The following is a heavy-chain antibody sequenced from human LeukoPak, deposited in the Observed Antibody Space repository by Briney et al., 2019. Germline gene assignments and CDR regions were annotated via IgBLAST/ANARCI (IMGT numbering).Heavy chain of an antibody. CDR1: GYTFTSYG. CDR2: ISAYNGNT. V-gene: IGHV1-18*01. Sequence: ASVKVSCEASGYTFTSYGISWVRQAPGQGLEWMGWISAYNGNTNYAQKPQGRVTMTTDTSTSTAYMELRSLRSDDTAVYYCARIDIVVVPAALDYWGQGTLVTVSS. D-gene: IGHD2-2*01. CDR3: ARIDIVVVPAALDY. J-gene: IGHJ4*02.